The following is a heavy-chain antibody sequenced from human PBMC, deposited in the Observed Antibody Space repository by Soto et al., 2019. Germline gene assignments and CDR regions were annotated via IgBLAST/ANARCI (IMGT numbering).Heavy chain of an antibody. CDR1: GFTFSSYE. Sequence: GGSLRLSCATSGFTFSSYEVTWVRQAPVEGLEWVSYISSSGSTIYYADSVKGRFTISRDNAKNSLYLQMPSLRAEDTAVYYCASNYYNSSGYYSAYWGQGTLVTVSS. V-gene: IGHV3-48*03. J-gene: IGHJ4*02. D-gene: IGHD3-22*01. CDR3: ASNYYNSSGYYSAY. CDR2: ISSSGSTI.